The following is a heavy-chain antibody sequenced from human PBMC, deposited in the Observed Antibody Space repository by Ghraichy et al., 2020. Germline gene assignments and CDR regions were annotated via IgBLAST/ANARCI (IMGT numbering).Heavy chain of an antibody. CDR3: ARNLNFCSSTTCYPPAH. CDR2: ISGSGSGT. D-gene: IGHD2-2*01. CDR1: GFTFSAFA. V-gene: IGHV3-23*01. Sequence: AGSLRLSCAASGFTFSAFAMTWVRQAPGKGLEWVSLISGSGSGTHYADSVKGRFTVSRDTSRNTLYLQMNSLRTEDTAVYYCARNLNFCSSTTCYPPAHWGQGTLVTVSS. J-gene: IGHJ4*02.